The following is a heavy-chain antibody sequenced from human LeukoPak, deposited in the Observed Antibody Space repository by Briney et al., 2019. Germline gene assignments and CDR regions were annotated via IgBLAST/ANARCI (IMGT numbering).Heavy chain of an antibody. CDR1: GGTINNFA. Sequence: ASVKVSCKVAGGTINNFAISWVRQAPGQGLEWMGGLSPVLATYAQKFQGRVTITADEPTDTVYMELSSLTSEDTATYFCARDREISARPGGWFDPWGQGTLVTVSS. CDR2: LSPVLA. V-gene: IGHV1-69*13. CDR3: ARDREISARPGGWFDP. J-gene: IGHJ5*02. D-gene: IGHD6-6*01.